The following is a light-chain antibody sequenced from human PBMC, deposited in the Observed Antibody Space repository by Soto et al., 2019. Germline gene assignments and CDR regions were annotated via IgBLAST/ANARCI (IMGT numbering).Light chain of an antibody. V-gene: IGKV1-5*01. J-gene: IGKJ1*01. CDR2: DAS. Sequence: DIQMTQSPSTLSASVGDRVTITCRASQSISSWLAWYQQKPGKAPKLLIYDASSLESGVPSRFSGRGSGTEFTLTISSLQPDDFATYYCQPGGTTPPWTFGQGTKVDIK. CDR1: QSISSW. CDR3: QPGGTTPPWT.